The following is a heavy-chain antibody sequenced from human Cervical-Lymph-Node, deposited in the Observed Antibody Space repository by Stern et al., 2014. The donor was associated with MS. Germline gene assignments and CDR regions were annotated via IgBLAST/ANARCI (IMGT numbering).Heavy chain of an antibody. CDR2: ISGSGGST. J-gene: IGHJ4*02. V-gene: IGHV3-23*04. CDR1: GFTFSDYA. CDR3: AKDHIYGDYGMAY. Sequence: EVQLVESGGGLVQPGGSLRLSCATSGFTFSDYAMNWVRQAPGKGLEWVSAISGSGGSTYYADSVKRRFTISRDSSKSTLYLQMASLRAEDTAIYYCAKDHIYGDYGMAYWGQGTLVTVSS. D-gene: IGHD4-17*01.